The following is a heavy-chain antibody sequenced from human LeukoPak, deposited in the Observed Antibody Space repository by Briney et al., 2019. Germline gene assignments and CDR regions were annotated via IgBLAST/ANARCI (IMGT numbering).Heavy chain of an antibody. CDR1: GFTVSSNY. J-gene: IGHJ6*03. CDR2: ISSGRNTI. CDR3: ARERGGYYMDV. V-gene: IGHV3-48*04. D-gene: IGHD3-10*01. Sequence: GGSLRLSCAASGFTVSSNYMSWVRQAPGKGLEWVSYISSGRNTIYYADSVKGRFTISRDNAKNSLYLQMNSLRAGDTAVYYCARERGGYYMDVWGIGTTVTVSS.